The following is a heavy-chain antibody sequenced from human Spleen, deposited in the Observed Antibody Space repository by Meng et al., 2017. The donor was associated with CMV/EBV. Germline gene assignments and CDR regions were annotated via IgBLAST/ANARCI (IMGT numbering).Heavy chain of an antibody. J-gene: IGHJ6*02. Sequence: GESLKISCAASGFTFSSYAMHWVRQAPGKGLEWVAVISYDGSNKYYADSVKGRFTISRDNSKNTLYLQMNSLRAEDTAVYYCARGRGDSDIWSGSHYYYYGMDVWGQGTTVTVSS. V-gene: IGHV3-30*04. CDR1: GFTFSSYA. CDR3: ARGRGDSDIWSGSHYYYYGMDV. CDR2: ISYDGSNK. D-gene: IGHD3-3*01.